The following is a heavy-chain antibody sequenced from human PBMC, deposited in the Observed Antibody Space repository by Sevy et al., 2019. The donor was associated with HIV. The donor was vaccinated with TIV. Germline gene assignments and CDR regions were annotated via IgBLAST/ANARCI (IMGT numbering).Heavy chain of an antibody. D-gene: IGHD3-3*01. J-gene: IGHJ5*02. Sequence: ASVKVSCKASGYTFTGYYMHWVRQAPGQGLEWMGRINPNSGGKNYAQKFQGRVTMPRDTSISTDYKEPGRLRSDDTAVYYWARGVLIFGGVPAPYNWFDPWGQGTLVTVSS. V-gene: IGHV1-2*06. CDR2: INPNSGGK. CDR1: GYTFTGYY. CDR3: ARGVLIFGGVPAPYNWFDP.